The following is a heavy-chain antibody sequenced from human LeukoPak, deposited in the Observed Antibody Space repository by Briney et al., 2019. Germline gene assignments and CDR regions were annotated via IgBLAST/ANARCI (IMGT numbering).Heavy chain of an antibody. CDR3: AKLGLTDVGY. CDR2: ISSSSSYI. Sequence: PGGSLRLSCAASGFTFSSYGMNWVRQAPGKGLEWVSSISSSSSYIYYADSVKGRFTISRDNAKNSLYLQMNSLRAEDTAVYYCAKLGLTDVGYWGQGTLVTVSS. V-gene: IGHV3-21*04. CDR1: GFTFSSYG. J-gene: IGHJ4*02. D-gene: IGHD3-3*02.